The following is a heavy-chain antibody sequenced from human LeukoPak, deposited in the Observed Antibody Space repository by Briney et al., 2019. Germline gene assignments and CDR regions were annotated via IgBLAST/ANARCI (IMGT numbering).Heavy chain of an antibody. Sequence: PSETLSLTCTVSGGSISSSSYYWGWIRQPPGKGLEWIGSIYYSGSTYYNPSLKSRVTISVDTSKNQFSLKLSSVTAADTAVYYCARQLGWYFDYWGQGTLVTVSS. CDR2: IYYSGST. D-gene: IGHD6-19*01. J-gene: IGHJ4*02. CDR3: ARQLGWYFDY. CDR1: GGSISSSSYY. V-gene: IGHV4-39*01.